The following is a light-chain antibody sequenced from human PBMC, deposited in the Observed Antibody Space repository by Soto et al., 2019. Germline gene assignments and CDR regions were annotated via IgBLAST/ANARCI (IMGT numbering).Light chain of an antibody. CDR1: QSVSSSY. Sequence: EIVLTQSPGTLSLSPGEGATLSCRASQSVSSSYLAWYQQKPGQAPRLLIYGASSRATGIPDRFSGSGSGTDFTLTISRLEPEDFAVYYCQQYGSSFTWTFGQGTKVEIK. J-gene: IGKJ1*01. CDR3: QQYGSSFTWT. CDR2: GAS. V-gene: IGKV3-20*01.